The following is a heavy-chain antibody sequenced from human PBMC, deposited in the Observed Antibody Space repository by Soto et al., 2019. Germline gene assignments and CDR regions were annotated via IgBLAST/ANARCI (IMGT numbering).Heavy chain of an antibody. J-gene: IGHJ4*02. V-gene: IGHV3-21*01. CDR3: ARDWGQGCCTNGVCYMDY. CDR1: GFTFSSYS. D-gene: IGHD2-8*01. CDR2: ISSSSSYI. Sequence: EVQLVESGGGLVKPGGSLRLSCAASGFTFSSYSMNWVRQAPGKGLEWVSSISSSSSYIYYADSVKGRFTISRDNAKNSLYLQMNSLRAEDTAVYYCARDWGQGCCTNGVCYMDYWGQGTLVTVSS.